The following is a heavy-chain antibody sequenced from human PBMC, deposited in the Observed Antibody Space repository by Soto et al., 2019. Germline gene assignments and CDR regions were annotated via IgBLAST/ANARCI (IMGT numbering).Heavy chain of an antibody. D-gene: IGHD2-8*01. CDR2: IRTSSAI. V-gene: IGHV3-11*01. CDR1: RFTFSDYY. Sequence: GGSLRLSCAASRFTFSDYYMNWVRQAPGKGLEWVSSIRTSSAIYYADSAKGRFTISRDNSKNMVFLQMNSLRAEDTALYYCAKNGLDNSPSAIDSWGPGTLVTVSS. CDR3: AKNGLDNSPSAIDS. J-gene: IGHJ4*02.